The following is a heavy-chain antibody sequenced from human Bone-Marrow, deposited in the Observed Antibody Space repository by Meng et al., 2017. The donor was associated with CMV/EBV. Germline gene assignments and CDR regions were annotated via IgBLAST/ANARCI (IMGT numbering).Heavy chain of an antibody. CDR2: ISSSGSTI. CDR1: GFTFSSYE. D-gene: IGHD2-2*01. V-gene: IGHV3-48*03. CDR3: ARECGDLGYCSSTSCWNDAFDI. J-gene: IGHJ3*02. Sequence: GESLKISCAASGFTFSSYEMNWVRQAPGKGLEWVSYISSSGSTIYYADSVKGRFTISRDNAKNSLYLQMNSLRAEDTAVYYCARECGDLGYCSSTSCWNDAFDIWGQGTMATVSS.